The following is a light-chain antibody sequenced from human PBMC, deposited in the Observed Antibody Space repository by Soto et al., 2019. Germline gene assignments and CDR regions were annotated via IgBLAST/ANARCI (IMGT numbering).Light chain of an antibody. Sequence: DIPMTQSPSTLSASVGDRVTITCRASQSISSWLAWYQQKPGKAPKLLIYKASSLESGVPSRFSGSGSGTEFTLTISSLQPDDFATYYCHQYNSYPWTFDQGTKVEIK. CDR3: HQYNSYPWT. V-gene: IGKV1-5*03. CDR1: QSISSW. CDR2: KAS. J-gene: IGKJ1*01.